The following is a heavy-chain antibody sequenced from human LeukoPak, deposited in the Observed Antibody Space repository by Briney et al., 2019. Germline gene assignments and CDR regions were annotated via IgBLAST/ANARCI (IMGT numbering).Heavy chain of an antibody. CDR1: GFTVSSNY. CDR3: ARVTDEAFDI. Sequence: GGSLRLSCAASGFTVSSNYMSWVRQAPGKGLEWVSVIYSGGSTYYADAVRGRFTISRDNSKKKLYLQMNSLRAEDSAVYYCARVTDEAFDIWGQGTMVTVSS. J-gene: IGHJ3*02. CDR2: IYSGGST. D-gene: IGHD4-11*01. V-gene: IGHV3-53*01.